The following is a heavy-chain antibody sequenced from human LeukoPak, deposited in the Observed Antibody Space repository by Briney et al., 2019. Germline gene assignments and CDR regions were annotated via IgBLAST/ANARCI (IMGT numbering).Heavy chain of an antibody. CDR1: GGSISSYY. CDR3: ASCYDILTGYYAFDI. J-gene: IGHJ3*02. D-gene: IGHD3-9*01. CDR2: IYYSGST. Sequence: PSETLSLTCTVSGGSISSYYWSWIRQPPGKGLEWIGYIYYSGSTNYNPSLKTRVTISVDTSKNQFSLKLNSVTAADTAVYYCASCYDILTGYYAFDIWGQGTMVTVSS. V-gene: IGHV4-59*01.